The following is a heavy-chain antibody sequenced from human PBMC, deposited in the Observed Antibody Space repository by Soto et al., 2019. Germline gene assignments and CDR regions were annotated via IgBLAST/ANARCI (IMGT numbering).Heavy chain of an antibody. J-gene: IGHJ6*02. D-gene: IGHD3-22*01. V-gene: IGHV4-39*01. CDR2: VYYGGSP. CDR3: AGGDYYHSSGYYFYYYTMDV. Sequence: QLHLQESGPGLVKLSETLSLTCTVSGGSISSSSYYWGWIRQPPGKGLEWFGNVYYGGSPYYNPSLKSRVTISVETSKSQFSLKLSSVTAADTAVYYCAGGDYYHSSGYYFYYYTMDVWGQGTTVTVSS. CDR1: GGSISSSSYY.